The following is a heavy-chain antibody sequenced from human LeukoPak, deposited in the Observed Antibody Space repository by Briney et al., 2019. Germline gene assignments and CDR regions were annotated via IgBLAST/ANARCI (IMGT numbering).Heavy chain of an antibody. CDR3: ARAGGYFDWPNNFDP. Sequence: ASVKVSCKATGGTLSSYAISWVRQAPGQGLEWMGGIIPIFGTANYAQKFQGRVTITADESTSTAYMELSSLRSEDTAVYYCARAGGYFDWPNNFDPWGQGTLVTVSS. J-gene: IGHJ5*02. CDR2: IIPIFGTA. V-gene: IGHV1-69*13. D-gene: IGHD3-9*01. CDR1: GGTLSSYA.